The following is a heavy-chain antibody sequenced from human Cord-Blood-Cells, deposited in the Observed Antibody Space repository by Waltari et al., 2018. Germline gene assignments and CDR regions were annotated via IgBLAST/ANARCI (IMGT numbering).Heavy chain of an antibody. Sequence: QVQLVQSGAEVKKPGSSVKVSCKASGGTFSSYAISWVRQAPVQGLEWMGGIIPIFGTANYAQSFQGRVTITADESTSTAYMELSSLRSEDTAVYYCARRAAVLRYFDWQYYFDYWGQGTLVTVSS. D-gene: IGHD3-9*01. V-gene: IGHV1-69*01. J-gene: IGHJ4*02. CDR3: ARRAAVLRYFDWQYYFDY. CDR2: IIPIFGTA. CDR1: GGTFSSYA.